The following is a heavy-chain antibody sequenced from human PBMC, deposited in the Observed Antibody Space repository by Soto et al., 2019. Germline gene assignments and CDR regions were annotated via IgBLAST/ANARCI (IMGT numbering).Heavy chain of an antibody. CDR3: ARDGGSGSYFSDYYYYYGMDV. V-gene: IGHV1-2*04. CDR1: GYTFTGYY. D-gene: IGHD3-10*01. J-gene: IGHJ6*02. CDR2: INPNSGGT. Sequence: ASVKVSCKASGYTFTGYYMHWVRQAPGQGLEWMGWINPNSGGTNYAQKFQGWVTMTRDTSISTAYMELSRLRSDDTAVYYCARDGGSGSYFSDYYYYYGMDVWGQGTTVTVSS.